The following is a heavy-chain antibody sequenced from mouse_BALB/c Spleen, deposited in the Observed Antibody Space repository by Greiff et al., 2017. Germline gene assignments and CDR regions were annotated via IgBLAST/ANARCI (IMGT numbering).Heavy chain of an antibody. D-gene: IGHD1-1*01. CDR2: INPGSGGT. CDR1: GYAFTNSL. J-gene: IGHJ4*01. CDR3: GGTTVVARGYAMDY. V-gene: IGHV1-54*03. Sequence: QVQLQQSGAELVRPGTSVKVSCKASGYAFTNSLIEWVKQRPGQGLEWIGVINPGSGGTNYNEKFKGKATLTADKSSSTAYMQLSSLTSDDSAVYFCGGTTVVARGYAMDYWGQGTSVTVSS.